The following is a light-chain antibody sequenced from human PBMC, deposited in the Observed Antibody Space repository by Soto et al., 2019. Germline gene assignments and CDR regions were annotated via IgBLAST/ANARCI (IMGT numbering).Light chain of an antibody. CDR3: SSYSSSSTLFV. V-gene: IGLV2-14*01. CDR1: SGDVGAYKY. CDR2: EVS. J-gene: IGLJ1*01. Sequence: QSVLTQPASVSGSPGQSITFSCTGTSGDVGAYKYVSWYQQHPGKAPKVMIYEVSNRPSGVSNRFSGSKSGNTASLTISGLQAEDEADYFCSSYSSSSTLFVFXTGTKLTVL.